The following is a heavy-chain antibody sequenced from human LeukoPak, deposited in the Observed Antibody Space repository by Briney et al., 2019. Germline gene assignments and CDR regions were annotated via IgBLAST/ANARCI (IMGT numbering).Heavy chain of an antibody. V-gene: IGHV4-38-2*02. CDR3: AREGSRGYSYGYTDY. CDR1: GYSISSGYY. Sequence: SETLSLTCTVSGYSISSGYYWGWIRQPPGKGLEWIGSIYHSGSTYYNPSLKSRVTISVDTSKNQFSLKLSSVTATDTAVYYCAREGSRGYSYGYTDYWGQGTLVTVSS. J-gene: IGHJ4*02. CDR2: IYHSGST. D-gene: IGHD5-18*01.